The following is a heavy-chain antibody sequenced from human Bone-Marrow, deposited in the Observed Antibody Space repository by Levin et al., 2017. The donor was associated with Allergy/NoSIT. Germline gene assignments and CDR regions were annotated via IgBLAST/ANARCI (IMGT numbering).Heavy chain of an antibody. CDR3: TRAPRDYSDYTSDWCFDL. J-gene: IGHJ2*01. CDR1: GFTFGDYT. CDR2: TSSEAYGGTT. V-gene: IGHV3-49*03. D-gene: IGHD4-11*01. Sequence: GGSLRLSCTASGFTFGDYTMSWFRQAPGKGLEWVGFTSSEAYGGTTEYAAPVRGRFTISTDDSKIIPYLQMNSLKTEDTAVYYCTRAPRDYSDYTSDWCFDLWGRGTLVTVSS.